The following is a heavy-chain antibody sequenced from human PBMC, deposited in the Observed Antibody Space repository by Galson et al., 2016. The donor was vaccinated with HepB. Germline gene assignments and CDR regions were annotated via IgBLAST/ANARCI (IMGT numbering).Heavy chain of an antibody. V-gene: IGHV3-23*01. D-gene: IGHD3-16*01. CDR2: LSGSGLIT. J-gene: IGHJ4*02. CDR1: GFTFSRYA. Sequence: SLRLSCAVSGFTFSRYAMSWVRQAPGKGLEWVSTLSGSGLITYYAASVKGRFTISRDNSKDIMYLQMDGLRADDTAVYYCVKDRRFQVWLGVFDKWGQGTLVAVSS. CDR3: VKDRRFQVWLGVFDK.